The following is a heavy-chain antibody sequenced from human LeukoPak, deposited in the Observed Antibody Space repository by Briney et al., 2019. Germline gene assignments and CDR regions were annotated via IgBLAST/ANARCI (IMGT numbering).Heavy chain of an antibody. D-gene: IGHD5-24*01. CDR1: GFTFSTYS. J-gene: IGHJ4*02. CDR2: ISSSSSTI. V-gene: IGHV3-48*02. Sequence: GGSLRLSCAASGFTFSTYSMNWVRQAPGKGLEWVSYISSSSSTIYYADFMKGRFTISRDNAKNSLYLQMNSLRDEDTAVYYCATDPRGDGYNFYFNYWGQGTLVTVSS. CDR3: ATDPRGDGYNFYFNY.